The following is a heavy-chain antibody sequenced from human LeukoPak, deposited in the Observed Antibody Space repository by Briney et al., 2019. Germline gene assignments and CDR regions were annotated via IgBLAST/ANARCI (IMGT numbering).Heavy chain of an antibody. V-gene: IGHV4-61*01. CDR3: ARHGGWFGELLGP. D-gene: IGHD3-10*01. CDR1: GGSVSSDSYY. CDR2: IYYYGNT. Sequence: SETLSLTCTVSGGSVSSDSYYWTWIRQPPGKGLEWIGNIYYYGNTYYNPSLQSRVTISLDTSNNQFSLRLNSMSAADTAVYYCARHGGWFGELLGPWGQGTLVTVSS. J-gene: IGHJ4*02.